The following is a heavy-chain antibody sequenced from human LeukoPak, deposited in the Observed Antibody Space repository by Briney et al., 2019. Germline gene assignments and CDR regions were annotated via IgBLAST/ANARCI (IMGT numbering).Heavy chain of an antibody. CDR3: TRGAAPATYYYDSSGYYFYDY. J-gene: IGHJ4*02. CDR2: IRSKAYGGTT. V-gene: IGHV3-49*03. Sequence: GGSLRLSCAASGFTFSSYAMSWFRQAPGKGLEWVGFIRSKAYGGTTEYAASVKGRFTISRDDSKSIAYLQMNSLKTEDTAVYYCTRGAAPATYYYDSSGYYFYDYWGQGTLVTVSS. D-gene: IGHD3-22*01. CDR1: GFTFSSYA.